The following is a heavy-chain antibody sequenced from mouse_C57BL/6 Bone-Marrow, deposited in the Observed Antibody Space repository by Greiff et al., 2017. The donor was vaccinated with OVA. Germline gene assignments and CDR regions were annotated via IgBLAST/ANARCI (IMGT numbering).Heavy chain of an antibody. CDR1: GYTFTSYG. Sequence: VQLVESGAELARPGASVKLSCKASGYTFTSYGISWVKQRTGQGLEWIGEIYPRSGNTYYNEKFKGKATLPADKSSSSAYMELRSLTSEDSAVYFCGELRLRFAYWGQGTLVTVSA. CDR2: IYPRSGNT. CDR3: GELRLRFAY. D-gene: IGHD3-2*02. V-gene: IGHV1-81*01. J-gene: IGHJ3*01.